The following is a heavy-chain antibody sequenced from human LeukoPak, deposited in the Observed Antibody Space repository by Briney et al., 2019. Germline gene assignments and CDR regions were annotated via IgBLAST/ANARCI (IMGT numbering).Heavy chain of an antibody. CDR1: GGSISSSIYY. Sequence: PSETLSLTCTVSGGSISSSIYYWGWIRQPPGKGLEWIGSIYYSVSTYYNPSLKSRVIISVDTSKNQFSLKLKSVTAADMAVYYCARLADCSSTSCYDHWGQGNLVTVSS. CDR3: ARLADCSSTSCYDH. V-gene: IGHV4-39*01. D-gene: IGHD2-2*01. J-gene: IGHJ4*02. CDR2: IYYSVST.